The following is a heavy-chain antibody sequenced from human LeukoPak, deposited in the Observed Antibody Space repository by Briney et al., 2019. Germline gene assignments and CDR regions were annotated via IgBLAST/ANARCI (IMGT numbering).Heavy chain of an antibody. Sequence: ASVKVSCKASGYTFTGYYMHWVRQAPRQGLEWMGWINPNSGGTNYAQKFQRRVTMTRDTSISTAYMELSRLRSDDTAVYYCARLGDIVVVPAAIDRGGQQLVQDYWGQGTLVTVSS. CDR3: ARLGDIVVVPAAIDRGGQQLVQDY. CDR2: INPNSGGT. V-gene: IGHV1-2*02. CDR1: GYTFTGYY. D-gene: IGHD2-2*02. J-gene: IGHJ4*02.